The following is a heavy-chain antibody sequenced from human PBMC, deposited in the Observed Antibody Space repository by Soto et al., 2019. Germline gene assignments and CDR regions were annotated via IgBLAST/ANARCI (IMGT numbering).Heavy chain of an antibody. V-gene: IGHV4-59*08. D-gene: IGHD2-2*01. J-gene: IGHJ6*03. CDR3: ARAPIGYCSSTSCSSLGYYYYYMDV. CDR1: GGSISSYY. Sequence: QVQLQESGPGLVKPSETLSLTCTVSGGSISSYYWSWIRQPPGKGLEWIGYIYYSGSTNYNPSLKGRVTISVDTSKNQFSLKLSSVTAADTAVYYCARAPIGYCSSTSCSSLGYYYYYMDVWGKGTTVTVSS. CDR2: IYYSGST.